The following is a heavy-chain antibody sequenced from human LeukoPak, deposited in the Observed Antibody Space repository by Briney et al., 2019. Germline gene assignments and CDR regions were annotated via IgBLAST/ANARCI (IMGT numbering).Heavy chain of an antibody. D-gene: IGHD3-16*01. CDR1: GFTFSDYY. V-gene: IGHV3-11*03. Sequence: GGCLRLSCAASGFTFSDYYMYWIRQAPGKGLQWVSYISSSSSYINYADSVKGRFTISRDNAKNSLYLQMNSLRAEDTAVYYCARSSGGWGGVVDSWGQGTLVTVSS. J-gene: IGHJ4*02. CDR2: ISSSSSYI. CDR3: ARSSGGWGGVVDS.